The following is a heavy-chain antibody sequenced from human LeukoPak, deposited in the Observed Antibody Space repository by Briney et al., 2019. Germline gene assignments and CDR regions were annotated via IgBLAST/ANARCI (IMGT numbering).Heavy chain of an antibody. V-gene: IGHV3-21*01. J-gene: IGHJ3*02. CDR1: RFSFSSYS. CDR2: ITSSSSFI. D-gene: IGHD5-12*01. CDR3: ARGAGGYDWNDAFDI. Sequence: GGSLRLSCAASRFSFSSYSMNWVRQAPGKGLEWVSPITSSSSFIYYADSVKGRFTISRDNARNSLYLQMNSLRAEDTAVCYCARGAGGYDWNDAFDIWGQGTMVTVSS.